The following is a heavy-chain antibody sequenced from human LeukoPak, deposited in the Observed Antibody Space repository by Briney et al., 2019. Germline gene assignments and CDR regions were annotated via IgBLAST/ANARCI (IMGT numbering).Heavy chain of an antibody. Sequence: PGRSLRLSCAASGFTFSNAWMSWVRQAPGKGLEWVGRIKSKTDGGTTDYAAPVKGRFTISRDDSKNTLYLQMNSLKTEDTAVYYCTTRLVGNSFDYWGQGTLVTVSS. D-gene: IGHD6-19*01. CDR2: IKSKTDGGTT. J-gene: IGHJ4*02. CDR3: TTRLVGNSFDY. CDR1: GFTFSNAW. V-gene: IGHV3-15*01.